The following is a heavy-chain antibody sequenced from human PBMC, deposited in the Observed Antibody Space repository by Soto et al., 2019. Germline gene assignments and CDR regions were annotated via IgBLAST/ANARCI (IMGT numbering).Heavy chain of an antibody. CDR3: ARHDGDSSLSGLYYYYGMDF. Sequence: GDSLKISCKGSGYSFTSYWISWVRQMPGKGLEWMGRIDPSDSYTNYSPSFQGHVTISADKSISTAYLQWSSLKASDTAMYYCARHDGDSSLSGLYYYYGMDFWGQGTTVTVSS. CDR2: IDPSDSYT. CDR1: GYSFTSYW. J-gene: IGHJ6*02. D-gene: IGHD6-6*01. V-gene: IGHV5-10-1*01.